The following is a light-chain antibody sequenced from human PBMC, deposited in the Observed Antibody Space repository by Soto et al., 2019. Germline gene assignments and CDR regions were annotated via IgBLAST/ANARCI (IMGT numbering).Light chain of an antibody. CDR3: QQYVSSPRT. V-gene: IGKV3-20*01. Sequence: IVMTQSPGTLSLSPGERATLSCRASQSVSNNYLAWYQQKPGQAPRLLIYGASNRATGIPDRLSGSGSGTDFTLTITPLEPEDFAVYYCQQYVSSPRTFGQGTKVDI. CDR1: QSVSNNY. J-gene: IGKJ1*01. CDR2: GAS.